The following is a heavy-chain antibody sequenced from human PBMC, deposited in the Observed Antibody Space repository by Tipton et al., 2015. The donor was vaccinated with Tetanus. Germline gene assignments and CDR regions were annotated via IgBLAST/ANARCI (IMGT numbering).Heavy chain of an antibody. J-gene: IGHJ4*02. CDR2: IYYSGST. CDR3: ARGARGYTYG. V-gene: IGHV4-30-4*01. Sequence: LRLSCTVSGGSISSGDYYWSWIRQPPGKGLEWIGYIYYSGSTYYNPSLKSRVTISVDTSKNQFSLNLTSVTAADTAVYYCARGARGYTYGWGQGTLVTVSS. CDR1: GGSISSGDYY. D-gene: IGHD5-18*01.